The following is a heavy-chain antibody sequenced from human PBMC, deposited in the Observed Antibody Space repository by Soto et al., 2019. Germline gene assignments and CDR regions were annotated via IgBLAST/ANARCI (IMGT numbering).Heavy chain of an antibody. CDR3: ARDLEVPAECRGGSGHSGYYYYYGMDV. D-gene: IGHD2-15*01. CDR1: GYTFTSYY. CDR2: INPSGGST. Sequence: ASVKVSCKASGYTFTSYYMHWVRQAPGQGREWMGIINPSGGSTSYAQKFQGRVTMTRDTSTSTVYMELSSLRSEDTAVYYCARDLEVPAECRGGSGHSGYYYYYGMDVWRQVXTFTVPS. J-gene: IGHJ6*02. V-gene: IGHV1-46*01.